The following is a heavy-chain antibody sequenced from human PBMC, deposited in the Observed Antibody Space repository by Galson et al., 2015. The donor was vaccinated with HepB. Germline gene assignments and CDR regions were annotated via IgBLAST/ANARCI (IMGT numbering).Heavy chain of an antibody. Sequence: SVKVSCKASGYTFTSYGISWVRQAPGQGLEWMGWISAYNGNTNYAQKLQGRVTMTTDTSTSTAYMELRSLRSDDTAVYYCARGNYVWGSYRHLNWFDPWGQGTLVTVSS. CDR2: ISAYNGNT. CDR3: ARGNYVWGSYRHLNWFDP. D-gene: IGHD3-16*02. V-gene: IGHV1-18*04. CDR1: GYTFTSYG. J-gene: IGHJ5*02.